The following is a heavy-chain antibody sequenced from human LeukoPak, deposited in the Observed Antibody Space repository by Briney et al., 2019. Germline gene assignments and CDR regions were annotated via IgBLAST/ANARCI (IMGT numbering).Heavy chain of an antibody. CDR3: AREYYYDSSGYYYA. CDR1: GFTFSSYA. CDR2: IRGSGGST. Sequence: GSLRLSCAASGFTFSSYAMSWVRQAPGKGLEWVSAIRGSGGSTYYADSVKGRFTISRDNSKNTLYLQMNSLRAEDTAVYYCAREYYYDSSGYYYAWGQGNLVNVSS. V-gene: IGHV3-23*01. D-gene: IGHD3-22*01. J-gene: IGHJ5*02.